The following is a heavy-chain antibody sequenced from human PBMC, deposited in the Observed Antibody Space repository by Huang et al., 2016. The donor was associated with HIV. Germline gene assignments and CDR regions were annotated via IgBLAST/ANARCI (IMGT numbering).Heavy chain of an antibody. J-gene: IGHJ3*02. CDR2: INHSGST. Sequence: QVQLQQWGAGLLKPSETLSLTCAVYGGSFSGYYWSWIRQSPGKGLAWIGEINHSGSTNYTPSLKSRLTISVDTSKNQFSLKLSSVTAADTAVYYCARERMMSWLDDHDAFDIWGQGTMVTVSS. CDR3: ARERMMSWLDDHDAFDI. V-gene: IGHV4-34*01. CDR1: GGSFSGYY. D-gene: IGHD1-1*01.